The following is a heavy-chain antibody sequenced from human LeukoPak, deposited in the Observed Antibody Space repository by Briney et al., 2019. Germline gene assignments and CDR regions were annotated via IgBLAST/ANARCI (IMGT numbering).Heavy chain of an antibody. CDR3: AREDSSGYYRLDY. J-gene: IGHJ4*02. CDR2: IYHSGST. V-gene: IGHV4-38-2*02. Sequence: SETLSLTCTVPGYSISSGYYWGWIRQPPGKGLEWIGSIYHSGSTYYNPSLKSRVTISVDTSKNQFSLKLSSVTAADTAVYYCAREDSSGYYRLDYWGQGTLVTVSS. CDR1: GYSISSGYY. D-gene: IGHD3-22*01.